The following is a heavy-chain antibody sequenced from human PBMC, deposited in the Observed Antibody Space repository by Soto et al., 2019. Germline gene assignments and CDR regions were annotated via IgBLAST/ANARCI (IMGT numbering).Heavy chain of an antibody. CDR2: INHSGST. CDR1: GGSFSGYY. V-gene: IGHV4-34*01. Sequence: QVQLQQWGAGLLKPSETLSLTCAVYGGSFSGYYWSWIRQPPGKGLEWIGEINHSGSTNYNPSLKSRVNISVDTSKNQFSLKLSSVTAADTAVYYCARGRYYDFWSGYYPFDYWGQGTLVTVSS. D-gene: IGHD3-3*01. J-gene: IGHJ4*02. CDR3: ARGRYYDFWSGYYPFDY.